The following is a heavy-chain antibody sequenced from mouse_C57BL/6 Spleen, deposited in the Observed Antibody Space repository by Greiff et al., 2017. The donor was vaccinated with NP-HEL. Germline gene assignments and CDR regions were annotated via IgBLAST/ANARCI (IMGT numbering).Heavy chain of an antibody. Sequence: EVMLVESGGDLVKPGGSLKLSCAASGFTFSSYGMSWVRQTPDKRLEWVATISSGGSYTYYPDSVKGRFTISRDNAKNTLYLQMSSLKSEDTAMYYCARHRYDYYFDYWGQGTTLTVSS. CDR1: GFTFSSYG. CDR2: ISSGGSYT. V-gene: IGHV5-6*01. CDR3: ARHRYDYYFDY. D-gene: IGHD2-4*01. J-gene: IGHJ2*01.